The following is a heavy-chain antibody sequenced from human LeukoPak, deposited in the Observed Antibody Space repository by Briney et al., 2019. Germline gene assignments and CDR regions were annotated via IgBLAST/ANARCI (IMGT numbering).Heavy chain of an antibody. Sequence: GGSLRLSCAASGFTFNSYWMNWVRQAPGKGLEWVANIKQDGSEKYYVDSVKGRFTISRDNAENSLYLQMSSLRAEDTAVYYCATSRTFDYWGQGTLVTVSS. CDR1: GFTFNSYW. D-gene: IGHD1-7*01. J-gene: IGHJ4*02. CDR3: ATSRTFDY. CDR2: IKQDGSEK. V-gene: IGHV3-7*01.